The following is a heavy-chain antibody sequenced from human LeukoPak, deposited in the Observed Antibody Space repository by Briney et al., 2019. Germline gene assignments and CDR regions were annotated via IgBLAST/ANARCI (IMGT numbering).Heavy chain of an antibody. Sequence: ASVEVSCKASGYTFTSYDTNWVRQATGQGLEWMGWMNPNSGNTGYAQKFQGRVTMTRNTSISTAYMELSSLRSEDTAVYYCASATSVTGYYRAHYYYYGMDVWGQGTTVTVSS. CDR1: GYTFTSYD. J-gene: IGHJ6*02. CDR3: ASATSVTGYYRAHYYYYGMDV. CDR2: MNPNSGNT. V-gene: IGHV1-8*01. D-gene: IGHD3-9*01.